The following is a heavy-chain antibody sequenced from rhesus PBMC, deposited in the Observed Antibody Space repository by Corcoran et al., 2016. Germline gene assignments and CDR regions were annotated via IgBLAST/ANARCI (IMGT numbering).Heavy chain of an antibody. V-gene: IGHV4-165*02. D-gene: IGHD4-23*01. J-gene: IGHJ4*01. CDR1: GGSISGNY. CDR2: FGGRSGST. Sequence: QVQLQESGPGLVKPSETLSLTCAVSGGSISGNYWNWIRQPPGKGLEWIGYFGGRSGSTYYNPSLKSRVTISTDTSKSQFSLKLSSVTAADTAVYYCARYSNYIDYWGQGVLVTVSS. CDR3: ARYSNYIDY.